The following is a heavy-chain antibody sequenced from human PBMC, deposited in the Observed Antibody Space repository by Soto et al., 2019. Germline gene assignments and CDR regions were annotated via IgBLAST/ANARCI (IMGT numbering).Heavy chain of an antibody. J-gene: IGHJ5*02. D-gene: IGHD4-17*01. CDR3: AHRRPTVVTPFDT. CDR2: VNWKNDK. Sequence: QITLKESGPTLVEPTQTLTLTCTFSGFSLSTSGVGVGWIRQPPGQALEWLAFVNWKNDKRYSPSLNSRLTITKDTSKNQVVLTMTNMDSVDTGTYYCAHRRPTVVTPFDTWGQGILVTVSS. V-gene: IGHV2-5*01. CDR1: GFSLSTSGVG.